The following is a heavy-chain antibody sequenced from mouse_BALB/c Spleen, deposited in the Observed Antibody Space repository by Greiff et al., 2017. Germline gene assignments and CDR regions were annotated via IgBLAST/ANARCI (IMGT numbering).Heavy chain of an antibody. V-gene: IGHV5-12-2*01. J-gene: IGHJ2*01. CDR1: GFTFSSYT. CDR2: ISNGGGST. CDR3: ARHGGTGDY. D-gene: IGHD3-1*01. Sequence: EVMLVESGGGLVQPGGSLKLSCAASGFTFSSYTMSWVRQTPEKRLEWVAYISNGGGSTYYPDTVKGRFTISRDNAKNTLYLQMSSLKSEDTAMYYCARHGGTGDYWGQGTTLTVSS.